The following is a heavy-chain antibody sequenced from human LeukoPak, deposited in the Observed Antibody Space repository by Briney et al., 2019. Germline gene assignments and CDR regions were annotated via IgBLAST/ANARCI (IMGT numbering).Heavy chain of an antibody. D-gene: IGHD2-2*01. CDR1: GFTFRNYA. V-gene: IGHV3-30-3*01. Sequence: PGGSLRLSCVASGFTFRNYALHWVRQAPGKGLEWVAFISFDGTKKYYADSLKGRFTISRDNSKNTLSLQMNSLRVGDTAVYYCASLATIIIVPTATPHDYFDPWGQGTVVTVSS. CDR2: ISFDGTKK. CDR3: ASLATIIIVPTATPHDYFDP. J-gene: IGHJ5*02.